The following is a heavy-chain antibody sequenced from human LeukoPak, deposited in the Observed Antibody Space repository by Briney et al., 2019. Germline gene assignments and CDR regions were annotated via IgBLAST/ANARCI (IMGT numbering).Heavy chain of an antibody. J-gene: IGHJ4*02. Sequence: PSETLSLTCAVYGGSFSGYYWSWIRQPPGKGLEWIGEINHSGSTNYNPSLKSRVTISVDTSKNQFSLKLSSVTAADTAVYYCVRGIVVVPAFDYWGQGTLVTVSS. CDR1: GGSFSGYY. V-gene: IGHV4-34*01. CDR2: INHSGST. CDR3: VRGIVVVPAFDY. D-gene: IGHD2-2*01.